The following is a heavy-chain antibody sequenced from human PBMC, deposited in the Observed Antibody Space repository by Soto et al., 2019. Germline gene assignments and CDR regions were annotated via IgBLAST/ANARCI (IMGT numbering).Heavy chain of an antibody. CDR1: GFTFDDYA. J-gene: IGHJ5*02. Sequence: EVQLLESGGGLVQPGGSLRLSCAASGFTFDDYAMHWVRQAPGKGLEWVSGISWNSGSIGYADSVKGRFTISRDNAKNSLYLQMNSLRAEDTALYYCAKGFGELSWFDPWGQGTLVTVSS. V-gene: IGHV3-9*01. CDR2: ISWNSGSI. D-gene: IGHD3-10*01. CDR3: AKGFGELSWFDP.